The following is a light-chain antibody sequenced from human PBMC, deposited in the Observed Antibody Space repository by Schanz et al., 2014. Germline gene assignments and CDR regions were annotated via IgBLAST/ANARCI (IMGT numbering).Light chain of an antibody. Sequence: QSALTQPASVSGSPGQSITISCTGTSSDVGNYGLVSWYQLHPGKAPKLIIYEGSQRPSTVSNRFSGSKSGNTASLTISGLQAEDEADYYCSSYTSSSTLVVFGGGTKLTVL. V-gene: IGLV2-14*02. CDR3: SSYTSSSTLVV. CDR1: SSDVGNYGL. J-gene: IGLJ2*01. CDR2: EGS.